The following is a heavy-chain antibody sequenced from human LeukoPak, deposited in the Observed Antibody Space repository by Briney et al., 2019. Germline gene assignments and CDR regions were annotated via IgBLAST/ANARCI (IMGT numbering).Heavy chain of an antibody. CDR1: GGSISSSSYY. V-gene: IGHV4-39*01. CDR2: IYYSGST. D-gene: IGHD2-2*01. Sequence: SETLSLTCTVSGGSISSSSYYWGWIRQPPGKGLEWIGSIYYSGSTYYNPSLKSRVTISVDTSKNQFSLKLSSVTAADTAVYYCARRPRIPAAPPNWFDHWGQGTLVTVSS. J-gene: IGHJ5*02. CDR3: ARRPRIPAAPPNWFDH.